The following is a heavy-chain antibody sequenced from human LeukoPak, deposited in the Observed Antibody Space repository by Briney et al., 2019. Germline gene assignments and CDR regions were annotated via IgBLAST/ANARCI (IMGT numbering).Heavy chain of an antibody. CDR3: PRGDIGSADY. CDR2: IDPNSGDT. CDR1: GYTFTGYH. D-gene: IGHD3-16*01. V-gene: IGHV1-2*02. Sequence: GASVKVSCQASGYTFTGYHMHWVRQAAGQGLEWMGWIDPNSGDTNYVQKFQGGATLTRDTSISTPYMELSELRSDGAHARYCPRGDIGSADYWGQGTLVTVSS. J-gene: IGHJ4*02.